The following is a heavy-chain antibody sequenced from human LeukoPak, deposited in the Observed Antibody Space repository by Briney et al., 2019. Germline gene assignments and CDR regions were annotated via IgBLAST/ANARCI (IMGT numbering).Heavy chain of an antibody. V-gene: IGHV3-9*01. J-gene: IGHJ4*02. CDR3: VRDADFYKGDY. CDR2: ISWNSGSI. Sequence: GGSLRLSCAASGFTFDDYAMHWVRQAPGKGLEWVSGISWNSGSIGYADSVKGRFTISRDNAQNSLYLQMSGLRAEDTAMYYCVRDADFYKGDYWGQGTLVTVSS. D-gene: IGHD5-24*01. CDR1: GFTFDDYA.